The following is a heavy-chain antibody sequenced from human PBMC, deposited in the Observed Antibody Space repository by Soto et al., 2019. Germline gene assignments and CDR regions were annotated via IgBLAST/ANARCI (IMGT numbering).Heavy chain of an antibody. V-gene: IGHV3-23*01. CDR2: RSATGAGT. CDR3: XXXXXXXGNXGFYSDF. Sequence: EVQLLESGGGLVQPGGSLRLSCAASGFTFSSYGMTWVRXXPXKGLEWVSFRSATGAGTYYADSVKGRFTISRDNSKNXXXXXXXXXXXXXXXXXXXXXXXXXXGNXGFYSDFWGQGALVIVSS. J-gene: IGHJ4*02. CDR1: GFTFSSYG. D-gene: IGHD2-21*01.